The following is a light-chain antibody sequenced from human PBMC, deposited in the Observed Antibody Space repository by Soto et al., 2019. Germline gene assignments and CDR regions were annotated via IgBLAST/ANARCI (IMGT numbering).Light chain of an antibody. J-gene: IGLJ1*01. Sequence: SARTHPSSVSGAPGQRVTISCPGSSSNIGAGYAVHWYQQLPGTAPKLLIYHSSDRHSGVPDRFSGSKSRTSATLSITELQAEDEADYYCQSYDSGLSAFYVCGTGTEVTVL. CDR2: HSS. V-gene: IGLV1-40*01. CDR3: QSYDSGLSAFYV. CDR1: SSNIGAGYA.